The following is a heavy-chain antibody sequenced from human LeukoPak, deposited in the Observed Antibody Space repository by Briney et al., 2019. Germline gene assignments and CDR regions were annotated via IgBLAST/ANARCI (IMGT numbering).Heavy chain of an antibody. Sequence: PSETLSLTCTVSGGSISSYYWSWSRQPPGKGLEWIGYIYYSGSTNYNPSLKSRVTISVDTSKNQFSLKLGSVTAADTAVYYCARRTNYDSSGYYNAFDIWGQGTMVTVSS. CDR1: GGSISSYY. CDR3: ARRTNYDSSGYYNAFDI. J-gene: IGHJ3*02. V-gene: IGHV4-59*08. CDR2: IYYSGST. D-gene: IGHD3-22*01.